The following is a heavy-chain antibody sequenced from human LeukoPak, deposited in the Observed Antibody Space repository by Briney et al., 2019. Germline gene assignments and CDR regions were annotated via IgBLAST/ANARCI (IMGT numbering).Heavy chain of an antibody. D-gene: IGHD3-9*01. CDR2: ISAYNGNT. CDR3: ARAVTYYDILTGYYTVLDY. Sequence: ASVKVSCTASGYTFTSYGISWVRQAPGQGLEWMGWISAYNGNTNYAQKLQGRVTMTTDTYTSTAYMELRSLRSDDTAVYYCARAVTYYDILTGYYTVLDYWGQGTLVTVSS. CDR1: GYTFTSYG. J-gene: IGHJ4*02. V-gene: IGHV1-18*01.